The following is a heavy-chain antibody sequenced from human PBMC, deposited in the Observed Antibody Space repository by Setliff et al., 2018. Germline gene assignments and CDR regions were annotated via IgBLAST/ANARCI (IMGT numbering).Heavy chain of an antibody. CDR2: IYHSGST. CDR1: GGSISSSNW. J-gene: IGHJ6*02. V-gene: IGHV4-4*03. Sequence: LPETLSLTCAVSGGSISSSNWWSWVRQPPGKGLEWIGEIYHSGSTNYNPSLKSRVTVSVDTSKNQFSLKLSSVTAADTAVYYCARSSSGSPHYYYAMDVWGQGTTVTVSS. D-gene: IGHD3-10*01. CDR3: ARSSSGSPHYYYAMDV.